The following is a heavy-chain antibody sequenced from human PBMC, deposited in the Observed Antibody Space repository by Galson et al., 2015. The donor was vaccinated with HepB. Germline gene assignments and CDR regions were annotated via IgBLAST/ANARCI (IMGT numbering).Heavy chain of an antibody. J-gene: IGHJ6*03. V-gene: IGHV3-9*01. D-gene: IGHD2-15*01. CDR2: ISWNSGSI. Sequence: SLRLSCAASGFTFDDYAMHWVRQAPGKGLEWVSGISWNSGSIGYADSVKGRFTISRDNAKNSLYLQMNSLRAEDTALYYCAKDKGSGGYEPFYYYYYMDVRGKGTTVTVSS. CDR3: AKDKGSGGYEPFYYYYYMDV. CDR1: GFTFDDYA.